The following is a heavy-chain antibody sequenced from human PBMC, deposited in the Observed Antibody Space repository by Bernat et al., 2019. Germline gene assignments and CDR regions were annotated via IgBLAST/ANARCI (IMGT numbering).Heavy chain of an antibody. J-gene: IGHJ6*03. V-gene: IGHV3-23*04. Sequence: VQLVESGGGVVQPGRSLRLSCAASGFTFSSSAMSWVRQAPGKGLEWVSSISGSGGTTYYADSVKGRFTISRDNAKNSLYLQMNSLRAEDTAVYYCARGTSTSAPYMDVWGKGTTVTVSS. CDR2: ISGSGGTT. CDR3: ARGTSTSAPYMDV. CDR1: GFTFSSSA.